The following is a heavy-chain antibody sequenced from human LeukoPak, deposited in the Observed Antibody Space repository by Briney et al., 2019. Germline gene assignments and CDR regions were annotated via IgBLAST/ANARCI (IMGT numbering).Heavy chain of an antibody. J-gene: IGHJ6*04. CDR1: GYTFTSYG. CDR3: ARERGYCSSTSCYVGDLYYYYGMDV. D-gene: IGHD2-2*01. V-gene: IGHV1-18*04. CDR2: ISAYNGNT. Sequence: ASVKVSCKASGYTFTSYGISWVRQAPGQGLEWMGWISAYNGNTNYAQKLQGRVTKTTDTSTSTAYMELRSLRFDDTAVYYCARERGYCSSTSCYVGDLYYYYGMDVWGKGTTVAVSS.